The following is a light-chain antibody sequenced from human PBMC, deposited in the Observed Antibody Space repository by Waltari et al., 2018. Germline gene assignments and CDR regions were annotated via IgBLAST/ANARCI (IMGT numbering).Light chain of an antibody. CDR1: QSVSSN. CDR3: QQYNNWRPWT. J-gene: IGKJ1*01. V-gene: IGKV3-15*01. CDR2: GAS. Sequence: EIVLTQSPAPPSVSPGERATLPCRASQSVSSNLAWYQPKPGQAPRLLIYGASTRATGIPARFSGSGSGTEFTLTISSLQSEDFAVYYCQQYNNWRPWTFGQGTKVEIK.